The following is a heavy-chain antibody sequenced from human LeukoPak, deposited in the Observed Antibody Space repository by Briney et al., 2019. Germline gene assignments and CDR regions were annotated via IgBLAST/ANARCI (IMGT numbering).Heavy chain of an antibody. J-gene: IGHJ5*02. CDR2: IYTSGST. CDR3: ARDRSGRFLEWTGSWFDP. Sequence: SETLSLTCTVSGGSISSYYWSWIRQPAGKGLEWIGRIYTSGSTNYNPSLKGRVTMSVDTSKNQFSLKLSSVTAADTAVYYCARDRSGRFLEWTGSWFDPWGQGTLVTVSS. CDR1: GGSISSYY. V-gene: IGHV4-4*07. D-gene: IGHD3-3*01.